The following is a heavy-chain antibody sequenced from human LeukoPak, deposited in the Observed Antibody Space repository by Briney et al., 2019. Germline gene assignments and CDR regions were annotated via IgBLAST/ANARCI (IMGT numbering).Heavy chain of an antibody. CDR1: GGSISSSSYY. D-gene: IGHD3-10*01. J-gene: IGHJ5*02. Sequence: PSETLSLTCTVSGGSISSSSYYWGWIRQPPGKGLEWIGSIYYSGSTYYNPSLKSRVTISVDTSKNQFSLKLSSVTAADTAVYYCARLLWFGEGNWFDPWGQGTLVTVSS. V-gene: IGHV4-39*01. CDR2: IYYSGST. CDR3: ARLLWFGEGNWFDP.